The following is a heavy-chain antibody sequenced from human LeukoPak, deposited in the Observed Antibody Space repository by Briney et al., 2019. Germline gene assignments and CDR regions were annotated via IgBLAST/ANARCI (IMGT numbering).Heavy chain of an antibody. V-gene: IGHV4-59*01. CDR2: IYYSGST. D-gene: IGHD2-21*01. J-gene: IGHJ4*02. Sequence: PSETLSLTCTVSGGSISSYYWSWIRQPPGKGLEWIGYIYYSGSTNYNPSLKGRVTISVDTSKNQFSLKLSSVTAADTAVYYCARGNGLWWPFGYWGQGTLVTVSS. CDR1: GGSISSYY. CDR3: ARGNGLWWPFGY.